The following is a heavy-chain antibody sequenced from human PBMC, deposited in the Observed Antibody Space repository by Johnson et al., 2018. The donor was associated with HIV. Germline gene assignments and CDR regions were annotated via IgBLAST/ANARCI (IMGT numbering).Heavy chain of an antibody. J-gene: IGHJ3*02. CDR2: IGTAGDT. CDR1: GFTFSSYD. CDR3: TTGRLLAAFDI. D-gene: IGHD2-21*02. V-gene: IGHV3-13*01. Sequence: VQLVESGGGLVQPGGSLRLSCAASGFTFSSYDMHWVRQATGKGLEWVSAIGTAGDTYYPGSVKGRFTISRENAKNSLYLQMNSLKTEDTAVYYCTTGRLLAAFDIWGQGTMVTVSS.